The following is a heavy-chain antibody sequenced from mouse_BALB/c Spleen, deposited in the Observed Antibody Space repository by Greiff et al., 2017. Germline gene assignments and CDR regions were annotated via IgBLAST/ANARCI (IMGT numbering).Heavy chain of an antibody. CDR1: GFTFSSFG. V-gene: IGHV5-17*02. Sequence: EVNVVESGGGLVQPGGSRKLSCAASGFTFSSFGMHWVRQAPEKGLEWVAYISSGSSTIYYADTVKGRFTISRDNPKNTLFLQMTSLRSEDTAMYYCARALPGFAYWGQGTLVTVSA. CDR2: ISSGSSTI. CDR3: ARALPGFAY. J-gene: IGHJ3*01. D-gene: IGHD2-12*01.